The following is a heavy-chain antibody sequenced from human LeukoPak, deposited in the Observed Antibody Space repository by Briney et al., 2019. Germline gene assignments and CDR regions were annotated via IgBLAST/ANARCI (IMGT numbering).Heavy chain of an antibody. CDR3: ARARGGMSDY. J-gene: IGHJ4*02. V-gene: IGHV3-21*03. D-gene: IGHD3-16*01. CDR1: GCTFSSYS. Sequence: GGSLRLSCAASGCTFSSYSMNWVRRAPGKGLEWVSSISSSSSYIYYADSVSGGFTISRDNTKNSLYLQMNILRAAATAVYFCARARGGMSDYWGQGTLGTVSS. CDR2: ISSSSSYI.